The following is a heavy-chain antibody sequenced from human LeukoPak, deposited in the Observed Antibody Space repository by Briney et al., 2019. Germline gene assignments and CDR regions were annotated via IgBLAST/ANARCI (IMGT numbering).Heavy chain of an antibody. CDR2: ISSSSSYI. J-gene: IGHJ6*02. D-gene: IGHD3-10*01. V-gene: IGHV3-21*01. CDR3: ARGGITMVRRAELTYGMDV. CDR1: GFAFSDYS. Sequence: GGSLRLSCAASGFAFSDYSMNWVRQAPGKGLEWVSSISSSSSYIYYADSVKGRFTISRDNAKNSLYLQMNSLRAEDTAVYYCARGGITMVRRAELTYGMDVWGQGTTVTVSS.